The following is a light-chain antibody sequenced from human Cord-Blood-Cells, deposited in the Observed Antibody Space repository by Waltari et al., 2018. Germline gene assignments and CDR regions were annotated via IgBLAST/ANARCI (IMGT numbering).Light chain of an antibody. V-gene: IGKV1-33*01. CDR1: QDISNY. Sequence: DIQMTQSPSSLSASVGDRVTITFQASQDISNYLNWYQQKPGKAPKLLIYDASNLEKGVPSRFSGSGSGTDFTFTISSLQPEDIATYYCQQYDNLPPNTFGQGTKLEIK. CDR3: QQYDNLPPNT. CDR2: DAS. J-gene: IGKJ2*01.